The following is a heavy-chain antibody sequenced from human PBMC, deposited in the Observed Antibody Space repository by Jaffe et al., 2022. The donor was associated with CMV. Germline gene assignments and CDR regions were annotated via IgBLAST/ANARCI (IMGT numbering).Heavy chain of an antibody. D-gene: IGHD3-22*01. CDR3: SAENYYESSVPWY. V-gene: IGHV3-49*05. CDR1: GFTFGDYV. Sequence: EVQVVESGGGLVKPGRSLRLSCAVSGFTFGDYVMSWFRQAPGKGLEWVGFIRSKTYGETTEYAASVKGRFIVSRDDSKRIAYLQMNSLEIEDTAVYYCSAENYYESSVPWYCGQGTLVTVSS. J-gene: IGHJ4*02. CDR2: IRSKTYGETT.